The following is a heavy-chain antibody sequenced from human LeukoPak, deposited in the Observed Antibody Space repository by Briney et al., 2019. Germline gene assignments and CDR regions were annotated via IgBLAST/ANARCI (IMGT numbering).Heavy chain of an antibody. CDR1: GFTFSSYG. J-gene: IGHJ4*02. CDR2: ISYDGSNK. Sequence: PGRSPRLSCAASGFTFSSYGMHWVRQAPVKGLEWVAVISYDGSNKYYADSVKGRFTISRDNSKNTLYLQMNSLRAEDTAVYYCAKDRPMTTVTTGDYWGQGTLVTVSS. CDR3: AKDRPMTTVTTGDY. V-gene: IGHV3-30*18. D-gene: IGHD4-17*01.